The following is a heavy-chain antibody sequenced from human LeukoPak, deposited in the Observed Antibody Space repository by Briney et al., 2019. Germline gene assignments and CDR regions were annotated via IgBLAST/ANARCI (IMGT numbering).Heavy chain of an antibody. V-gene: IGHV3-11*06. D-gene: IGHD6-13*01. CDR1: GSTFSDYY. CDR2: ISSSSSYT. J-gene: IGHJ4*02. CDR3: ARLNDRNSWYFDY. Sequence: PGGSLRLSCAASGSTFSDYYMYWIRQAPGKGLEWVSYISSSSSYTNYADSVKGRFTISRDNAKNSLYLQMNSLRAEDTAVYYCARLNDRNSWYFDYWGQGTLVTVSS.